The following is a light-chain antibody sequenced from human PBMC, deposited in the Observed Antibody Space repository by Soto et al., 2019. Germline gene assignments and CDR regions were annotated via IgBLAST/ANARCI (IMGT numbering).Light chain of an antibody. V-gene: IGKV3-20*01. CDR2: CAS. J-gene: IGKJ4*01. CDR1: QSVRSSY. Sequence: EIVLTQSPGTLSLSPGGIATLSCRASQSVRSSYLAWYQQRPGQAPRLLIFCASFRATGIPDRFSGSGSGTDFTLTISRLEPEDFAVYYCQHYGSPLTFGGGTKVEIK. CDR3: QHYGSPLT.